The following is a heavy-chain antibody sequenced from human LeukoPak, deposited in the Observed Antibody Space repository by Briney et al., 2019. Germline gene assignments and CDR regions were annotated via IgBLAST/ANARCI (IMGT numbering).Heavy chain of an antibody. J-gene: IGHJ5*02. CDR3: ARADRLHGGPYLIGP. CDR2: INPNTGGT. V-gene: IGHV1-2*02. Sequence: ASVKVSCKTSGYTFTDYYMHWVRQAPGQGLEWMGWINPNTGGTSSAQKFQGRVTMRRDTAITTVYMEVSWLTSDDTAIYYCARADRLHGGPYLIGPWGQGTLVTVSS. CDR1: GYTFTDYY. D-gene: IGHD2-21*01.